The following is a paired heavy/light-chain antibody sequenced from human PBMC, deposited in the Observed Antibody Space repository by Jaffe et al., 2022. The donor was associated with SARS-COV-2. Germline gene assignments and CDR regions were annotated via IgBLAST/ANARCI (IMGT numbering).Light chain of an antibody. J-gene: IGKJ1*01. CDR1: QSVSSN. V-gene: IGKV3-15*01. Sequence: ETVMTQSPVTLSVSPGEGATLSCKASQSVSSNLAWYQQKPGQAPRLLIYGASTRATGFPARFSGSGSGTEFTLTISSLQSEDFAIYYCQQYNNWPSWTFGQGTKVELK. CDR3: QQYNNWPSWT. CDR2: GAS.
Heavy chain of an antibody. CDR1: GYRFTDYY. J-gene: IGHJ4*02. CDR2: INPSSGDT. Sequence: QVQLVQSGAEVKKPGASVKVSCKASGYRFTDYYIHWVRQAPGQGLEWVGRINPSSGDTDYAQKFQGRVTMTRDTSITTAYMELSRLTSDDTVVYYCVREGSDSGYRPFDSWGQGTLVTVSS. CDR3: VREGSDSGYRPFDS. V-gene: IGHV1-2*05. D-gene: IGHD5-12*01.